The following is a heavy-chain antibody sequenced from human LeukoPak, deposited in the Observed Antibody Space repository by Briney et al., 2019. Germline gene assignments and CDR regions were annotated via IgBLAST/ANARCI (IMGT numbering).Heavy chain of an antibody. V-gene: IGHV4-4*02. D-gene: IGHD2-15*01. CDR2: IYHSGST. CDR1: GGSISSSNW. Sequence: SETLSLTCAVSGGSISSSNWWSWVRQPPGKGLEWIGEIYHSGSTNYNPSLMSRVTISVDKSKNQFSLKLSSVTAADTAVYYCARALVVVENWFDPWGQGTLVTVSS. J-gene: IGHJ5*02. CDR3: ARALVVVENWFDP.